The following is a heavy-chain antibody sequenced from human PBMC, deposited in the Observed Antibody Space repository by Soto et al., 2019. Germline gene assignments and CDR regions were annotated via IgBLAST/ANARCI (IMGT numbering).Heavy chain of an antibody. J-gene: IGHJ3*02. V-gene: IGHV4-59*01. Sequence: SETLSLTCTVSGGSISSYYWSWIRQPPGKGLEWIGYIYYSGSTNYNPSLKSRVTISVDTSKNQFSLKLSSVTAADTAVYYCARDRFSLIVGATTGAFAIWGQGTMVTVSS. CDR1: GGSISSYY. CDR3: ARDRFSLIVGATTGAFAI. D-gene: IGHD1-26*01. CDR2: IYYSGST.